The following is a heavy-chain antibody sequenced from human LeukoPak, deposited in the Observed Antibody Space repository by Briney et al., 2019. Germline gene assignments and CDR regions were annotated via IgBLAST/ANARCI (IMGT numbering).Heavy chain of an antibody. CDR2: ISSSGSTI. Sequence: GGSLRLSCAASGFTFSSYEMNWVRQAPGKGLEWVSYISSSGSTIYYADSVKGRFTISRDNAKNSLYLQMNSLGAEDTAVYYCATYCSGGSCYRNSFDYWGQGTLVTVSS. V-gene: IGHV3-48*03. CDR1: GFTFSSYE. J-gene: IGHJ4*02. D-gene: IGHD2-15*01. CDR3: ATYCSGGSCYRNSFDY.